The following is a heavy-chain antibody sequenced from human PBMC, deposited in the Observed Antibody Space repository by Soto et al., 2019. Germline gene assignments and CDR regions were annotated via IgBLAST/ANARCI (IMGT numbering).Heavy chain of an antibody. D-gene: IGHD3-10*01. CDR3: ARDGYAFGSLDY. CDR1: GFTFSDYG. Sequence: GGSLRLSCAASGFTFSDYGMHWVRQAPGKGLEWVAIIWSDGHTKYYADSVKGRFTISRDNSRNTLSLEMNSLRVEDTALYYCARDGYAFGSLDYWGQGTLVTVSS. V-gene: IGHV3-33*01. J-gene: IGHJ4*02. CDR2: IWSDGHTK.